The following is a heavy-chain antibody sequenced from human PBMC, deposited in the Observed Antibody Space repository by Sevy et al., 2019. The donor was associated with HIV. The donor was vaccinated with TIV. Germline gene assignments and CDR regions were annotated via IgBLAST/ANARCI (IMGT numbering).Heavy chain of an antibody. CDR2: ISNSGSTI. CDR1: GFTFSSYE. CDR3: ARDLPPSATTVPHFDY. Sequence: GGSLRLSCTASGFTFSSYEMNWVRQAPGKGLEWVSYISNSGSTIHYSDSVKSRFTISRDNAKNSLYLQMNSLRAEDTAVYYCARDLPPSATTVPHFDYWGRGTLVTVSS. J-gene: IGHJ4*02. V-gene: IGHV3-48*03. D-gene: IGHD4-17*01.